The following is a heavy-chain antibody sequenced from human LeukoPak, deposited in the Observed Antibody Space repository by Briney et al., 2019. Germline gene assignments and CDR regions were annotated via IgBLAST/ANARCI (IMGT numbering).Heavy chain of an antibody. J-gene: IGHJ6*02. CDR1: GFTFSGYY. CDR2: IRSSGSNI. CDR3: ARIAVVRGAPWYYGMDV. V-gene: IGHV3-11*01. Sequence: PGGSLRLSCAASGFTFSGYYMSWVRQAPGKGLEWVSYIRSSGSNIYYADSVKGRFTISRDNSKNSLYLQMNSLRAEDTAVYYCARIAVVRGAPWYYGMDVWGQGTTVTVSS. D-gene: IGHD3-10*01.